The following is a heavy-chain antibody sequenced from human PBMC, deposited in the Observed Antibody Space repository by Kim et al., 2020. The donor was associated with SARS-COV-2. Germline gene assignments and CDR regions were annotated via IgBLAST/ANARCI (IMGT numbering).Heavy chain of an antibody. CDR3: ARAPNDFWSGYPYYFDY. V-gene: IGHV4-61*01. D-gene: IGHD3-3*01. CDR1: GGSVSSGSYF. CDR2: IYYSGNT. Sequence: SQTLSLPCTVSGGSVSSGSYFWSWIRQPPGKGLEWVGYIYYSGNTNYNPSLKSRVTMSVDTSKNQFSLKLRSVTAADTAVYYCARAPNDFWSGYPYYFDYWGQGTLVTVSS. J-gene: IGHJ4*02.